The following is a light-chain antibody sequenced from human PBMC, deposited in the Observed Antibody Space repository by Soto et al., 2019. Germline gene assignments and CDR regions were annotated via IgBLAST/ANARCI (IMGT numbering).Light chain of an antibody. CDR1: PTVSRY. J-gene: IGKJ4*01. CDR3: QQRITWPFLP. Sequence: LLTQSPATLSSSPGERATLSCRASPTVSRYLAWYQQKLGQAPRLLISYASNRATGIPARFSGSGSGTDYSLNISRLEPEDLGVYYCQQRITWPFLPFGGGTKVDI. V-gene: IGKV3-11*01. CDR2: YAS.